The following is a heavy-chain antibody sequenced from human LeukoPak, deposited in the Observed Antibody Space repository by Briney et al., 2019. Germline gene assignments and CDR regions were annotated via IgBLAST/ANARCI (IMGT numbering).Heavy chain of an antibody. Sequence: ASVKVSCKASGYTFTSYGISWVRQAPGQGLEWMGWISAYNGNTNYAQKLQGRVTMTTYTSTSTAYMELRSLRSDGTAVYYCARDFLVVVPAAIGYDFWSGRRDYYFDYWGQGTLVTVSS. V-gene: IGHV1-18*01. J-gene: IGHJ4*02. CDR1: GYTFTSYG. CDR2: ISAYNGNT. D-gene: IGHD2-2*01. CDR3: ARDFLVVVPAAIGYDFWSGRRDYYFDY.